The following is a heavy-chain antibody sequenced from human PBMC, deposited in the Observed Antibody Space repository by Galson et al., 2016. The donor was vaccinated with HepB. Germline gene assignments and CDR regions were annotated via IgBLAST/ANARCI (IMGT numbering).Heavy chain of an antibody. Sequence: SLRLSCAASGFSFSYYAIHWVRQPPGKGLEWVAMVSRDGSNKDYADSVKGRCIISRDNFKNTLSLQMNSLREEDTAVYYCARSSLNRNYFDYWGQGTLVTVSS. D-gene: IGHD1-14*01. CDR3: ARSSLNRNYFDY. CDR2: VSRDGSNK. CDR1: GFSFSYYA. V-gene: IGHV3-30-3*01. J-gene: IGHJ4*02.